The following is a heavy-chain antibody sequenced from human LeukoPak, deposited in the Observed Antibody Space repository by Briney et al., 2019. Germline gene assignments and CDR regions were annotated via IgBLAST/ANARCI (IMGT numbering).Heavy chain of an antibody. J-gene: IGHJ4*02. CDR3: ARVSPSKIAVAGI. Sequence: GGSLRLSCAASGFTFSIYWMTWVRQAPGKGLEWVANIKQDGSEKYYVDSVKGRFTISRDNAKNSLYLQMNSLRAEDTAVCYCARVSPSKIAVAGIWGQGTLVTVSS. D-gene: IGHD6-19*01. CDR2: IKQDGSEK. CDR1: GFTFSIYW. V-gene: IGHV3-7*01.